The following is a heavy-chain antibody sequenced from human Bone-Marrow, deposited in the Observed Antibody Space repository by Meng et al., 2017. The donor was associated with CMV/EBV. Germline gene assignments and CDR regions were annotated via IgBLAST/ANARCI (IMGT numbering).Heavy chain of an antibody. J-gene: IGHJ6*02. CDR2: ISGSSSYI. V-gene: IGHV3-21*06. CDR3: ARDLLIPPYYYYGMGV. Sequence: GESLKISCAASGFTFSSYAMHWVRQAPGKGLEWVSSISGSSSYIYYADSVKGRFTISRDNAKNSLYLQMNSLRADDTAVYYCARDLLIPPYYYYGMGVWGQGTTVTV. D-gene: IGHD3-16*01. CDR1: GFTFSSYA.